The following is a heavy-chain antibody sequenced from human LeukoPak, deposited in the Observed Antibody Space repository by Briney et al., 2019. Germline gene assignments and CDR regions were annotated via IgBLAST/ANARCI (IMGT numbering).Heavy chain of an antibody. J-gene: IGHJ4*02. D-gene: IGHD3-22*01. CDR2: ISGSGGST. CDR3: ARGTYYYDSSGYSDFDY. Sequence: PGGTLRLSCAASGFTFSSYGMSWVRQAPGKGLEWVSAISGSGGSTYYADSVKGRFTISRDNSKDTLYLQMNSLRAEDTAVYYCARGTYYYDSSGYSDFDYWGQGTLVTVSS. V-gene: IGHV3-23*01. CDR1: GFTFSSYG.